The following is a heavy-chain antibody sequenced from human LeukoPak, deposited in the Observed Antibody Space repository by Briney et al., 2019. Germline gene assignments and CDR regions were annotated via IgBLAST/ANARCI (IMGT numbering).Heavy chain of an antibody. Sequence: SVKVSCXASGGTFSSCAISWVRQAAGQGLEWMGGIIPIFGTANYAQKFQGRVTITTDESTSTAYMELSSLRSEDTAVYYCARAYFGGDCYPASFDYWGQGTLVTVSS. D-gene: IGHD2-21*02. V-gene: IGHV1-69*05. CDR1: GGTFSSCA. CDR3: ARAYFGGDCYPASFDY. CDR2: IIPIFGTA. J-gene: IGHJ4*02.